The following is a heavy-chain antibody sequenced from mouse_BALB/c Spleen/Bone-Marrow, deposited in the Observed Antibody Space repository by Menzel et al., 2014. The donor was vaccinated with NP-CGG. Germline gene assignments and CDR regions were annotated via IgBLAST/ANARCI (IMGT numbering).Heavy chain of an antibody. CDR3: SRGNYGNYVDYFDY. V-gene: IGHV5-6-3*01. J-gene: IGHJ2*01. CDR2: INRNGGSS. CDR1: GFTFNNYG. Sequence: DVKLVESGGGLVQTGGSLKVSCAASGFTFNNYGMSWVRQTPDKRLGLVATINRNGGSSYYPDSVKGRFTISRDNAKNTLYLQMSSLKSEDTAIYYCSRGNYGNYVDYFDYWGQGTTLTVSS. D-gene: IGHD2-1*01.